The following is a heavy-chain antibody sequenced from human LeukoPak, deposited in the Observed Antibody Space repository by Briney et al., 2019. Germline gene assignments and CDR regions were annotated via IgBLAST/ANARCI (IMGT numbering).Heavy chain of an antibody. D-gene: IGHD3/OR15-3a*01. Sequence: GGSLRLSCAASGFTFSSSSMNWVRQAPGKGLEWVSSISSSSSYIYYADSVKGRFTISRDNAKNSLYLQMNSLRAEDTAVYYCARDLWTDPDYWGQGTLVTVSS. CDR1: GFTFSSSS. CDR2: ISSSSSYI. V-gene: IGHV3-21*01. CDR3: ARDLWTDPDY. J-gene: IGHJ4*02.